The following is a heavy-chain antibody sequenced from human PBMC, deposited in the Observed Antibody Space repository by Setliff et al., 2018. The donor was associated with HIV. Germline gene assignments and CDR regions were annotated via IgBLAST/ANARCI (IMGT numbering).Heavy chain of an antibody. D-gene: IGHD3-9*01. CDR3: AREGRINDIFTGGYMDV. CDR2: ISYDGSNK. V-gene: IGHV3-30*04. CDR1: GFTFSHYA. Sequence: GGSLRLSCAASGFTFSHYAMHWVRQAPGKGLEWVALISYDGSNKYYADSVKGRFTISRDNSKNTLYLQMNSLRAEDTAVYYCAREGRINDIFTGGYMDVWGKGTTVTVSS. J-gene: IGHJ6*03.